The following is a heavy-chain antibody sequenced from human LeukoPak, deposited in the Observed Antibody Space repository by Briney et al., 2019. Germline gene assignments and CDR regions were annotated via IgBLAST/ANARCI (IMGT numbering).Heavy chain of an antibody. CDR2: SHYSGNA. J-gene: IGHJ3*02. D-gene: IGHD1-26*01. V-gene: IGHV4-31*03. Sequence: PSETLSLTCTVSGGSMSSGSYYWSWIRQDPGKGLEWIGYSHYSGNAYYSPSLRSRVTISVDTSENQFSLKLSSVTAADTAVYYCASSGSYSFHAFDIWGQGTMVTVSS. CDR1: GGSMSSGSYY. CDR3: ASSGSYSFHAFDI.